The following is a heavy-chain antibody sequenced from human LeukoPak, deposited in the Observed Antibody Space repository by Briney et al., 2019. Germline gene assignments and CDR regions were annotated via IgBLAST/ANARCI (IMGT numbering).Heavy chain of an antibody. CDR3: ARDPGDYSPPDGL. D-gene: IGHD4-17*01. CDR2: INPNSGGT. V-gene: IGHV1-2*02. J-gene: IGHJ4*02. CDR1: GYTFTSYY. Sequence: ASVKVSCKASGYTFTSYYMHWVRQAPGQGLEWMGIINPNSGGTNYAQKFQGRVTMTRDTSISTAYMELSRLRSDDTAVYYCARDPGDYSPPDGLWGQGTLVTVSS.